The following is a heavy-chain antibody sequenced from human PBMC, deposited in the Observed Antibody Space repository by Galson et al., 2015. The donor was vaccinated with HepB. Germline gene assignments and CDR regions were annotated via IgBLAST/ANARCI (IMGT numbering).Heavy chain of an antibody. CDR3: ARGRAGIYYFDY. Sequence: SVKVSCKASGFTFTSSAMQWVRQARGQRLEWIGWIVVGSGNTNYADSVKGRYTISRDNAKNSLYLQMNSLRAEDTAVYYCARGRAGIYYFDYWGQGTLVTVSS. D-gene: IGHD2-21*01. CDR2: IVVGSGNT. J-gene: IGHJ4*02. V-gene: IGHV1-58*02. CDR1: GFTFTSSA.